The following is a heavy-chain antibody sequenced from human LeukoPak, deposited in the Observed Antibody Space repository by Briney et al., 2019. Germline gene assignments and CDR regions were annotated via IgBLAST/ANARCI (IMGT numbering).Heavy chain of an antibody. J-gene: IGHJ6*02. CDR2: ISGSGGNT. D-gene: IGHD4-23*01. CDR3: ARVRGGNSRYYYGLDV. V-gene: IGHV3-23*01. CDR1: GFTFSSYA. Sequence: GTSLRLSCAASGFTFSSYAMSWVRQAPGKGLEWVSAISGSGGNTYYADSVKGRFTISRDNAKNSLYLQMNTLRAEDTAVYYCARVRGGNSRYYYGLDVWGQGTTVTVSS.